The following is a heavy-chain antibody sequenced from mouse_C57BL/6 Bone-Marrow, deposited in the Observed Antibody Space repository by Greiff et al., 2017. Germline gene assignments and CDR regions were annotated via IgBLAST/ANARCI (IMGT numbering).Heavy chain of an antibody. J-gene: IGHJ3*01. CDR1: GFSFNTYA. CDR3: VRQGFSFAY. Sequence: EAGGGLVQPKGSLKLSCAASGFSFNTYAMNWVRQAPGKGLEWVARIRSKSNNYATYYADSVKDRFTISRDDSESMLYLQMNNLKTEDTAMYYCVRQGFSFAYWGQGTLVTVSA. V-gene: IGHV10-1*01. CDR2: IRSKSNNYAT.